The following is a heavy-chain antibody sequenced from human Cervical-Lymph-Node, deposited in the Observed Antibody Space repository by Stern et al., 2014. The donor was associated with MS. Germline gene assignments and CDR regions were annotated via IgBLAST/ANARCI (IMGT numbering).Heavy chain of an antibody. CDR2: ISTYNDKT. Sequence: DQLVESGPEVKNPGASVKVSCKASGYTFTTFGVNWVRQAPGQGLEWMGWISTYNDKTTYAQKFQGRVIMSTDTSTSTAYMEMRSLRSDDTAIYYCARDLRVLGTTGWFDPWGQGTLVTVSS. D-gene: IGHD1-7*01. CDR3: ARDLRVLGTTGWFDP. CDR1: GYTFTTFG. J-gene: IGHJ5*02. V-gene: IGHV1-18*01.